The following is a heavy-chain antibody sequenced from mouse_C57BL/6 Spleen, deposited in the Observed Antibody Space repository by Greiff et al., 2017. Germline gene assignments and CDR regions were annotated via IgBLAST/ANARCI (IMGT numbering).Heavy chain of an antibody. CDR3: ARWGYGSWGGY. D-gene: IGHD1-1*01. CDR2: IDPYDSYT. Sequence: QVQLQQPGAELVKPGASVKLSCTASGYTFTSYWMQWVKQRPGQGLEWIGEIDPYDSYTNYNQKFKGKATLTVDTTSSTAYMQLSSLTSEDSAVYYCARWGYGSWGGYWGQGTTLTVSS. V-gene: IGHV1-50*01. CDR1: GYTFTSYW. J-gene: IGHJ2*01.